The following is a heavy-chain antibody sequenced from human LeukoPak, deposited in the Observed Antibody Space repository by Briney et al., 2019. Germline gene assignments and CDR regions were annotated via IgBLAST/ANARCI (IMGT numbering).Heavy chain of an antibody. CDR3: AKDRSGSWSFDY. CDR2: ISYDGSDK. Sequence: GGSLRLSCAASGFTFTRSGMHWVRQAPGKGLEWLAVISYDGSDKYCADSVKGRFTISSDNSKNTLYLQMNSLRAEDTAMYYCAKDRSGSWSFDYWGQGTLVTVSS. D-gene: IGHD6-13*01. CDR1: GFTFTRSG. J-gene: IGHJ4*02. V-gene: IGHV3-30*18.